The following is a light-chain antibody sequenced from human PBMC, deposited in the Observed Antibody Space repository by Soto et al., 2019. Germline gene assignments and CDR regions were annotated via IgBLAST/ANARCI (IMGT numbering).Light chain of an antibody. CDR2: GAS. CDR1: QDISNN. V-gene: IGKV1-27*01. J-gene: IGKJ3*01. CDR3: QKYNVALFT. Sequence: DIQMTQAPSSLSASVGDRVTITCRASQDISNNLVWYQHKQGKSPKLLIYGASTLQSGVPSRFSGSGSGTDFTLTISGLQPEDVATYYCQKYNVALFTFGPGTKVDI.